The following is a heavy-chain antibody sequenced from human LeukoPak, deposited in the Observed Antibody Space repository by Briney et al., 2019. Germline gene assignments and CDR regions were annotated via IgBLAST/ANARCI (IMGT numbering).Heavy chain of an antibody. D-gene: IGHD6-19*01. CDR2: IIPILGIA. V-gene: IGHV1-69*04. CDR1: GGTFSSYA. J-gene: IGHJ5*02. Sequence: ASVKVSCKASGGTFSSYAISWVRQAPGQGLEWMGRIIPILGIANYAQKFQGRVTTTADKSTSTAYMELSSLRSEDTAVYYCASRTPDSSGDPWGQGTLVTVSS. CDR3: ASRTPDSSGDP.